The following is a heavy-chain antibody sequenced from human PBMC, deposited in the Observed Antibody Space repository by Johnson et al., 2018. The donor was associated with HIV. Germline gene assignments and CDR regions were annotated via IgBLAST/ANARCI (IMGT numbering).Heavy chain of an antibody. D-gene: IGHD2-15*01. CDR3: ARVGVDDAFDF. Sequence: VQLVESGGGVVRPGGSLRLSCAASGFTFDDYGMSWVRPAPGQVLEWVSGINWNGGSTAYADSVKGRFTISRDNAKNSLFLQMNSLRAEDTALYSCARVGVDDAFDFWGQGTMVTVSS. J-gene: IGHJ3*01. V-gene: IGHV3-20*04. CDR1: GFTFDDYG. CDR2: INWNGGST.